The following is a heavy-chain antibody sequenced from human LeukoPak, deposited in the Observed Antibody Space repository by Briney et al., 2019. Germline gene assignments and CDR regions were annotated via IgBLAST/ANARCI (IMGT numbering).Heavy chain of an antibody. D-gene: IGHD3-10*01. CDR2: ISADNGNT. Sequence: ASVKVSCKASGYTFTSFGVNWVRQAPGQGLEWMGWISADNGNTYNAQRLQGRVTMTTDTSMRTAYMELRSLRSDDTAVYHCARGRFGEPFDYWGQGTLVAVSS. V-gene: IGHV1-18*01. CDR1: GYTFTSFG. CDR3: ARGRFGEPFDY. J-gene: IGHJ4*02.